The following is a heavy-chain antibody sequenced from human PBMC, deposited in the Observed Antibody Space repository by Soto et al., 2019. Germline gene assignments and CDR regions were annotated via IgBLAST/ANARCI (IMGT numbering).Heavy chain of an antibody. CDR1: GGTFSSYA. Sequence: SVKVSCKASGGTFSSYAISWVRQAPGQGLEWMGGIIPIFGTANYAQKFQGRVTITADESTSTAYMELSSLRSEDTAVYYCATQDDSSGYYDYWGQGTLVTVSS. J-gene: IGHJ4*02. CDR3: ATQDDSSGYYDY. V-gene: IGHV1-69*13. CDR2: IIPIFGTA. D-gene: IGHD3-22*01.